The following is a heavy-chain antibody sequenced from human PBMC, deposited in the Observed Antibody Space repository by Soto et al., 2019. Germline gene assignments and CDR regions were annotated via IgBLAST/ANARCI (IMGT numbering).Heavy chain of an antibody. Sequence: QVQLVEPGGGVVQPGRSLRLSCAASGFTFSDYYMSWIRQAPGKGLEWVSYISSSGSTIYYADSVKGRFTISMDNSKNSLYLQMNSLRAEDTAVYYCARRQGQWLVRGVDYWGQGTLVTVSS. J-gene: IGHJ4*02. D-gene: IGHD6-19*01. V-gene: IGHV3-11*01. CDR2: ISSSGSTI. CDR3: ARRQGQWLVRGVDY. CDR1: GFTFSDYY.